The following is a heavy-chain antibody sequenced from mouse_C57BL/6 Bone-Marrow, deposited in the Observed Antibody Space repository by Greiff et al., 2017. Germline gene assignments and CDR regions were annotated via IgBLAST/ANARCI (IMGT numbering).Heavy chain of an antibody. CDR2: IDPSDSYT. J-gene: IGHJ2*01. CDR1: GYTFTSYW. CDR3: APLLGYFAY. Sequence: QVQLQQPGAELVRPGTSVKLSCKASGYTFTSYWMHWVKQRPGQGLEWIGVIDPSDSYTNYNQKFKGKATLTVDTSSSPAYMQLSSLTSEDSAVYFCAPLLGYFAYWGQGTTLTVSS. D-gene: IGHD1-1*01. V-gene: IGHV1-59*01.